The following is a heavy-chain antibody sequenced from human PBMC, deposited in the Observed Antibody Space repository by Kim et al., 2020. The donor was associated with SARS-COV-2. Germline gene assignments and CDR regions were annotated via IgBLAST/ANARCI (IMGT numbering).Heavy chain of an antibody. CDR2: IYSGGSST. J-gene: IGHJ6*02. CDR3: AKCVRGAVRSPYYGSGRCYYGMDV. D-gene: IGHD3-10*01. CDR1: GFTFSSYA. V-gene: IGHV3-23*03. Sequence: GGSLRLSCAASGFTFSSYAMSWVRQAPGKGLEWVSVIYSGGSSTYYADSVKGRFTISRDNSKNTLYLQMNSLRAEDTAVYYCAKCVRGAVRSPYYGSGRCYYGMDVWGQGTTVTVSS.